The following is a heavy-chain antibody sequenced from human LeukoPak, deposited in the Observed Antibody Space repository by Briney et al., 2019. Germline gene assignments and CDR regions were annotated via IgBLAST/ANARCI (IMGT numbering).Heavy chain of an antibody. CDR1: GFTFNTYN. D-gene: IGHD3-16*01. CDR2: ITYDGNNK. J-gene: IGHJ4*02. CDR3: ARSRGILITLGGIIPDH. Sequence: PGGSLRLSCAASGFTFNTYNMHWVRQAPGKGLEWLAVITYDGNNKYYGDSVEGRVTISRDNSKNTVSLLMNSLRTEDTALYYCARSRGILITLGGIIPDHWGQGTLITVSS. V-gene: IGHV3-30-3*01.